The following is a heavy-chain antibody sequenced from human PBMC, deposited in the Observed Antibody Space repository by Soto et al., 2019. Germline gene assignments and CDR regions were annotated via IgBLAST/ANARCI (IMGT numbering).Heavy chain of an antibody. Sequence: QVQLVQSGAEVKTPGASVKVSCKASGYTFASYDMNWVRQAPGQGLEGMGWMNPNSNNTGYAQKFQGRLPMTRDIALSIAHMELSSLRNEATAVYYCARRDGYPFNWLDSWGQGTLVTVSA. CDR1: GYTFASYD. CDR2: MNPNSNNT. CDR3: ARRDGYPFNWLDS. J-gene: IGHJ5*01. V-gene: IGHV1-8*01. D-gene: IGHD2-21*01.